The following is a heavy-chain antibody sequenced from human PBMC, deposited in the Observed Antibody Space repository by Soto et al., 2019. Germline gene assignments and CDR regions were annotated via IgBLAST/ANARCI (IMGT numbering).Heavy chain of an antibody. V-gene: IGHV1-69*08. CDR3: AREHAMVTSNYFDY. CDR1: GGTFSSYT. CDR2: IIPILGIA. Sequence: QVQLVQSGAEVKKPGSSVKVSCKASGGTFSSYTISWVRQAPGQGLEWMGRIIPILGIANYAQKFQGRVTTTADKSTSTAYMELSSMRSEDTAVYYCAREHAMVTSNYFDYWGQGTLVTVSS. J-gene: IGHJ4*02. D-gene: IGHD5-18*01.